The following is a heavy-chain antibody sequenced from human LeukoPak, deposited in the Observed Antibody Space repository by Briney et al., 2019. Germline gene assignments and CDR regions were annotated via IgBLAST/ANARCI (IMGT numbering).Heavy chain of an antibody. CDR3: ASAKKGYSSSPGDY. V-gene: IGHV1-2*02. CDR2: INPNSGGT. D-gene: IGHD6-13*01. Sequence: ASVKVSCKASGYTFTGYYMHWVRQAPGQGLEWMGWINPNSGGTNYAQKFQGRVTMTRDTSISTAYMELSRLRSDDTAVYYCASAKKGYSSSPGDYWGQGTLVTVSS. J-gene: IGHJ4*02. CDR1: GYTFTGYY.